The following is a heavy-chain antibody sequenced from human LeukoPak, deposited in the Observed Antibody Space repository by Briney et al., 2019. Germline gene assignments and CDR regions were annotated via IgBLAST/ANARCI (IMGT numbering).Heavy chain of an antibody. Sequence: PGESLRLSCAASGFTFSSYSMNWVRQAPGKGLEWVSSISSSSSYIYYADPVKGRFTISRDNAKNSLYLQMNSVRAEDTAVYYCARTLIPLSVGAIYYWGQGALVTVSS. V-gene: IGHV3-21*01. J-gene: IGHJ4*02. CDR1: GFTFSSYS. D-gene: IGHD1-26*01. CDR3: ARTLIPLSVGAIYY. CDR2: ISSSSSYI.